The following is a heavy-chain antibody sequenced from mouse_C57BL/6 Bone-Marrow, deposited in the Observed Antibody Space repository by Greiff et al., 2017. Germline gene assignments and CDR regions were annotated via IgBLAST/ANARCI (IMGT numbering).Heavy chain of an antibody. Sequence: QVQLQQSGAELARPGASVKLSCKASGYTFTSYGISWVKQRTGQGLEWIGEIYPRSGNTYYTEKFKGKATLTADKSSSTAYMELRSLTSEDSAVYFCARGAYSFFYAMDYWGQGTSVTVSS. CDR3: ARGAYSFFYAMDY. D-gene: IGHD2-12*01. CDR1: GYTFTSYG. V-gene: IGHV1-81*01. CDR2: IYPRSGNT. J-gene: IGHJ4*01.